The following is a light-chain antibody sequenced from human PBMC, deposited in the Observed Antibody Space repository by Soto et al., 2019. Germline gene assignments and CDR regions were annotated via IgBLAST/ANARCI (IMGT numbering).Light chain of an antibody. CDR2: AAS. CDR3: LLDYAYFWA. CDR1: QGIRSA. Sequence: AIQVTQSPSSLSASVGDRVTITCRTSQGIRSALGWYQQKQGKVPKVXIYAASTLQSGVPSRFSGSGSGREFTLTISSLQPEDFATYDCLLDYAYFWAFGQGTKVDIK. V-gene: IGKV1-6*01. J-gene: IGKJ1*01.